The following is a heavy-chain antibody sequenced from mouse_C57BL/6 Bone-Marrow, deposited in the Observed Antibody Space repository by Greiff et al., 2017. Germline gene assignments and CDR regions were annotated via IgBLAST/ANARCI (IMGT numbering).Heavy chain of an antibody. Sequence: QVQLKQSGPELVKPGASVKLSCKASGYTFTSYDINWVKQRPGQGLAWIGWIYPRDGSTKYNEKFKGKATLTVDTSSSTAYMELHSLTSEDSAVYICARLFITTVGVPFDYWGQGTTLTVSS. CDR3: ARLFITTVGVPFDY. CDR1: GYTFTSYD. D-gene: IGHD1-1*01. CDR2: IYPRDGST. J-gene: IGHJ2*01. V-gene: IGHV1-85*01.